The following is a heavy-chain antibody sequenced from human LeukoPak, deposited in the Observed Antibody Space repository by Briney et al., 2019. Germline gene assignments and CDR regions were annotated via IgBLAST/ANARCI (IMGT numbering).Heavy chain of an antibody. D-gene: IGHD5-24*01. CDR3: ARGGAGDGYYFDY. CDR1: GFTFCRYS. V-gene: IGHV3-48*01. Sequence: AGGSLRLSCAASGFTFCRYSMNWVRQTPGKGLEWLSYIDDDSSPIYYADSVRGRFTVSRDNAMNSVFLQMNGLRAEGTALYYCARGGAGDGYYFDYWGQGILVTVSS. J-gene: IGHJ4*02. CDR2: IDDDSSPI.